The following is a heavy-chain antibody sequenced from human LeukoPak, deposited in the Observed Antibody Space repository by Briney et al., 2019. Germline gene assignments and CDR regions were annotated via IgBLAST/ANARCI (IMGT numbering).Heavy chain of an antibody. CDR2: IYHSGST. CDR3: ARSYYCSGGSCYPYYFDY. D-gene: IGHD2-15*01. J-gene: IGHJ4*02. Sequence: TLSLTCTVSGGSISSGGYYWSWIRQPPGKGLEWIGYIYHSGSTYYNPSLKSRVTISVDRSKNQFSLKLSSVTAADTAVYYCARSYYCSGGSCYPYYFDYWGQGTLVTVSS. V-gene: IGHV4-30-2*01. CDR1: GGSISSGGYY.